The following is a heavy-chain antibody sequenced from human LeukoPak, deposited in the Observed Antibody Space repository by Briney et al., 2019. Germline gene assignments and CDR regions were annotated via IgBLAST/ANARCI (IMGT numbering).Heavy chain of an antibody. Sequence: SQTLSLTCAISGDSVSSNSAAWNWIRQSPSRGLEWLGRTYYRSKWYNDYAVSVKSRITINPDTSKNQFSLKLSSVTAADTAVYYCARHSPDYYDSSGYPSFFSSWGQGTLVTVSS. V-gene: IGHV6-1*01. J-gene: IGHJ4*02. CDR3: ARHSPDYYDSSGYPSFFSS. CDR2: TYYRSKWYN. D-gene: IGHD3-22*01. CDR1: GDSVSSNSAA.